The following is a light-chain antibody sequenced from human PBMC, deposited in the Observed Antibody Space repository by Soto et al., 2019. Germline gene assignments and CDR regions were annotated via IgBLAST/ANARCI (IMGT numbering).Light chain of an antibody. CDR2: DAS. J-gene: IGKJ5*01. CDR3: QQRSVWPIT. V-gene: IGKV3-11*01. Sequence: EIVMTQSPATLSVSPGERATLSCRASQSINNNLAWYQQKPGQAPRLLVYDASHRATGVPARFSGSGSGTDFTLTISSLEPEDFAVYYCQQRSVWPITFGQGTRLEIK. CDR1: QSINNN.